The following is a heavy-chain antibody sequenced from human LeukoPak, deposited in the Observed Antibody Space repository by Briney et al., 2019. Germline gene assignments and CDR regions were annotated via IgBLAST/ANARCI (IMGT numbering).Heavy chain of an antibody. Sequence: GASVKVSCKASGYTFTSYGISWVRQAPGQGLEWMGWISAYNGNTNYAQKLQGRVTMTTDTSTSTAYMELRSLRSDDTAVYYCARARRGGGYDSYFDYWGQGTLVTVSS. J-gene: IGHJ4*02. CDR1: GYTFTSYG. D-gene: IGHD5-12*01. CDR3: ARARRGGGYDSYFDY. V-gene: IGHV1-18*01. CDR2: ISAYNGNT.